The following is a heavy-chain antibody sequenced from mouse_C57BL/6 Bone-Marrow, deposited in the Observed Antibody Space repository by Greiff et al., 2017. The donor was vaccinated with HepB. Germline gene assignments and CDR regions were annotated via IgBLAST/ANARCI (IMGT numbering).Heavy chain of an antibody. CDR3: ARAYYSNRYYYAMDY. CDR2: ISSGGSYT. Sequence: EVMLVESGGDLVKPGGSLKLSCAASGFTFSSYGMSWVRQTPDKRLEWVATISSGGSYTYYPDSVKGRFTISRDNAKNTLYLQMRSLKSEDTAMYYCARAYYSNRYYYAMDYWGQGTSVTVSS. D-gene: IGHD2-5*01. CDR1: GFTFSSYG. J-gene: IGHJ4*01. V-gene: IGHV5-6*02.